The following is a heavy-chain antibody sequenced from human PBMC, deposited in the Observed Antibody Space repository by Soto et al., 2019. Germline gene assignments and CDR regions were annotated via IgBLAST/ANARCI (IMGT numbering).Heavy chain of an antibody. V-gene: IGHV4-34*01. CDR1: GGSFSGYY. Sequence: ETLSLTCAVYGGSFSGYYWSWIRQPPGKGLEWIGEINHSGSTNYNPSLKSRVTISVDTSKNQFSLKLSSVTAADTAVYYCARGEYNWNYGHYYYMDVWGKGTTVTVSS. CDR2: INHSGST. CDR3: ARGEYNWNYGHYYYMDV. J-gene: IGHJ6*03. D-gene: IGHD1-7*01.